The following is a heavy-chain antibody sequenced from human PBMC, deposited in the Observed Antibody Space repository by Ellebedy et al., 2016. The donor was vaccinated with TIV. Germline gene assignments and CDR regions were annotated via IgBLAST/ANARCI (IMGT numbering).Heavy chain of an antibody. D-gene: IGHD6-13*01. CDR3: AKGSGIGYTSSWSDY. CDR1: GFTFSSYA. V-gene: IGHV3-23*01. J-gene: IGHJ4*02. CDR2: VSGSGGIT. Sequence: GESLKISCAASGFTFSSYAMSWVRQAPGKGLEWVSGVSGSGGITYYADPVKGRFTISRDNSKNMLYLQMNSLRAEDTAVYYCAKGSGIGYTSSWSDYWGQGTLVTVSS.